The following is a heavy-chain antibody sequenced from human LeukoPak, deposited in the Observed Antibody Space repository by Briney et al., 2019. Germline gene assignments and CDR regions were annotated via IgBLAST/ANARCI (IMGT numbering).Heavy chain of an antibody. D-gene: IGHD3-3*01. CDR3: ARCQNDFWSGQLYYFDY. V-gene: IGHV4-59*01. CDR1: GGSISSYY. J-gene: IGHJ4*02. CDR2: IYYSGST. Sequence: SETLSLTCTVSGGSISSYYWSWIRQPPGKGLEWIGYIYYSGSTNYNPSLKSRVTISVDMSKNQFSLKLSSVTAADTAVYYCARCQNDFWSGQLYYFDYWGQGTLVTVSS.